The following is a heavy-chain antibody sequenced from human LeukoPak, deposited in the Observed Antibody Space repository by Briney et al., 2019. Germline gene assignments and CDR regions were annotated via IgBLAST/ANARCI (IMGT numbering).Heavy chain of an antibody. D-gene: IGHD3-22*01. CDR3: AKDQRRDYYDSSGYSSDY. CDR2: ISGSGGST. CDR1: GFTFSSYA. V-gene: IGHV3-23*01. J-gene: IGHJ4*02. Sequence: GGSLRLSCAASGFTFSSYAMSWVRQAPGKGLEWVSAISGSGGSTYYADSVKGRFTISRDNSKNTLYLQMNSLRAEDTAVYYCAKDQRRDYYDSSGYSSDYWGQGTLVTVSS.